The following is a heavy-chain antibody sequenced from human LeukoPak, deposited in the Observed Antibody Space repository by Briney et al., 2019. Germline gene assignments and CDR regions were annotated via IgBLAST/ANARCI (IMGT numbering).Heavy chain of an antibody. Sequence: EASVKVSCKASGYTFTGYYMHWVRQAPGQGLEWMGWINPNSGGTNYAQKFQGRVTMTRDTSISTAYMELSRLRSDDTAVYYCARGHNWNDEGDSYWGQGTLVTVSS. CDR1: GYTFTGYY. CDR3: ARGHNWNDEGDSY. D-gene: IGHD1-20*01. CDR2: INPNSGGT. J-gene: IGHJ4*02. V-gene: IGHV1-2*02.